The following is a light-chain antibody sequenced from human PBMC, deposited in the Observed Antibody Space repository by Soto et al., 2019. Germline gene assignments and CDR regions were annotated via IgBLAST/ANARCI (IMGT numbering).Light chain of an antibody. Sequence: QSALTQPPSASGSPGQSVTISCTGTRSDVGGYNYVSWYQQHPGKAPKLMIYEVSKRPSGVPDRFSGSKSGNTASLTVSGLQAEDEADYYCSSYAGSNNPYVFGTGTKVTVL. V-gene: IGLV2-8*01. CDR3: SSYAGSNNPYV. CDR1: RSDVGGYNY. J-gene: IGLJ1*01. CDR2: EVS.